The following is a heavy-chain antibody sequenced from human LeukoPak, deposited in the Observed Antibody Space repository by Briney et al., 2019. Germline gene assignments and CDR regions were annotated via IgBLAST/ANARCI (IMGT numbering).Heavy chain of an antibody. J-gene: IGHJ4*02. V-gene: IGHV4-39*01. CDR3: ARLHYYDSSGYYFDY. Sequence: SETLSLTCTVSGGSISSSSYYWGWLRQPPGKGLEWIGSIYYSGSTYYNPSLKSRVTISVDTSKNQFSLKLSSVTAADTAVYYCARLHYYDSSGYYFDYWGQGTLVTVSS. CDR2: IYYSGST. CDR1: GGSISSSSYY. D-gene: IGHD3-22*01.